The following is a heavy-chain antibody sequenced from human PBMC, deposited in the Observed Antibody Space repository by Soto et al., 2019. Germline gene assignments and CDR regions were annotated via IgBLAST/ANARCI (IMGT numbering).Heavy chain of an antibody. CDR1: GFSLNTSAMC. J-gene: IGHJ4*02. V-gene: IGHV2-70*01. CDR2: IDWDDDK. Sequence: SCPTLVNPTQTLTLTCTFSGFSLNTSAMCVTWIRQPPGKALEWLALIDWDDDKYYSTSLKTRLTISKDTSKNQVVLTMTNMDPVDTATYYCARIQGTRMAPTDYWGQGTLVTVSS. CDR3: ARIQGTRMAPTDY. D-gene: IGHD5-12*01.